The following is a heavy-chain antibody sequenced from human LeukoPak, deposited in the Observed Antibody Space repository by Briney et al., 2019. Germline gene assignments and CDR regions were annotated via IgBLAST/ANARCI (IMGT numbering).Heavy chain of an antibody. CDR3: ARERAGIVVVPAAIDYYYYYMDV. V-gene: IGHV1-8*03. J-gene: IGHJ6*03. CDR1: GYTFTSYD. CDR2: MNPNSGNT. D-gene: IGHD2-2*01. Sequence: ALVKVSCKASGYTFTSYDINWVRQAPGQGLEWMGWMNPNSGNTGYAQKFQGRVTITRNTSISTAYMELSSLRSEDTAVYYCARERAGIVVVPAAIDYYYYYMDVWGKGTTVTVSS.